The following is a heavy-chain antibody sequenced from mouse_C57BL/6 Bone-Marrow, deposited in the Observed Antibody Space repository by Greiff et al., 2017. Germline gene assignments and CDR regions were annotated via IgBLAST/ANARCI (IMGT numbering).Heavy chain of an antibody. CDR1: GFNIKDYS. CDR2: IGPEGGET. V-gene: IGHV14-2*01. CDR3: ASVLFFAMDY. J-gene: IGHJ4*01. Sequence: EVQLQQSGAELVKPGASVKLSCTASGFNIKDYSMHWVRQRTEQGLEWIGRIGPEGGETKYAPKFQGKSTMTADTSSNTAYLQLSSLTSEDTAVYYCASVLFFAMDYWGQGTSVTVSA.